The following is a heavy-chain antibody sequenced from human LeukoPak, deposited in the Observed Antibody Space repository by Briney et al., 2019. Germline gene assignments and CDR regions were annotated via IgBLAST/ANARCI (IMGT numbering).Heavy chain of an antibody. J-gene: IGHJ3*02. CDR1: GFTLSNYN. D-gene: IGHD2/OR15-2a*01. CDR3: ARVVYGPNAFDI. CDR2: ISSGSSTI. V-gene: IGHV3-48*01. Sequence: GGSLRLSCVVSGFTLSNYNMNWVRQAPGKGLEWVSYISSGSSTIYYADSVKGRFTISSDNAKNSLYLQMNSLRAEDTAVYYCARVVYGPNAFDIWGQGTMVTVSS.